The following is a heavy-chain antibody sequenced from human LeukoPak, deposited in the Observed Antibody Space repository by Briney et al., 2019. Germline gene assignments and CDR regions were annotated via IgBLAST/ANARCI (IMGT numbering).Heavy chain of an antibody. CDR1: GLTVSRNY. V-gene: IGHV3-53*01. CDR2: IYSGGST. D-gene: IGHD2/OR15-2a*01. Sequence: AGGSLRLSCAASGLTVSRNYMSWVRQAPGKGLEWVSVIYSGGSTYYADSVKGRFTISRDYSKNTLDLQMNSLRADDTAVYYCARAGNSNFRYFDYWGQGTLVTVSS. J-gene: IGHJ4*02. CDR3: ARAGNSNFRYFDY.